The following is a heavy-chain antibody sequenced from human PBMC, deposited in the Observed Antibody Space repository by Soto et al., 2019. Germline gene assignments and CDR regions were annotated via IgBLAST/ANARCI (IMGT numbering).Heavy chain of an antibody. D-gene: IGHD1-1*01. J-gene: IGHJ4*02. Sequence: SETLSLTCTVSGGSISSSSYYWGWIRQPPGKGLEWIGSIYYSGSTYYNPSLKSRVTISVDTSKNQFSLKLSSVTAADTAVYYCGRNGPVPTTRDYLAYWGQGTLVPVSP. V-gene: IGHV4-39*01. CDR3: GRNGPVPTTRDYLAY. CDR2: IYYSGST. CDR1: GGSISSSSYY.